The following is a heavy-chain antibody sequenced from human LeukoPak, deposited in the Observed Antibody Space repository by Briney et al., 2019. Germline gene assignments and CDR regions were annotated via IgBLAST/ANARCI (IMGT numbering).Heavy chain of an antibody. V-gene: IGHV3-7*01. J-gene: IGHJ4*02. D-gene: IGHD6-13*01. CDR1: GFTFSSYA. Sequence: PGGSLRLSCAASGFTFSSYAMSWVRQAPGKGLEWVANIKQDGSEKYYVDSVKGRFTISRDNAKNSLYLQMNSLRAEDTAVYYCARARGENIKESSSWPKYFDYWGQGTLVTVSS. CDR3: ARARGENIKESSSWPKYFDY. CDR2: IKQDGSEK.